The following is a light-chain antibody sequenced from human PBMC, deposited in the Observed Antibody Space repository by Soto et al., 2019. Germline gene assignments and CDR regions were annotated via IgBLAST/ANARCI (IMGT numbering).Light chain of an antibody. CDR2: GAS. Sequence: EIALTQSPGTLSLSPGERATLSCRASQSFTSNYLAWYQQRPGQAPRLLIYGASTRVTGIPDRFSGSGSGTDVTLTISRLEPEDFAVYYCQQYGSSPRTFGQGTKVEIK. J-gene: IGKJ1*01. CDR1: QSFTSNY. CDR3: QQYGSSPRT. V-gene: IGKV3-20*01.